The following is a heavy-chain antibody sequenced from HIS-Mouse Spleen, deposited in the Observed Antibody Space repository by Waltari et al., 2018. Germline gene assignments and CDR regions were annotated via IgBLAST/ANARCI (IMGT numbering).Heavy chain of an antibody. CDR3: AREIPYSSSWYDWYFDL. CDR2: IYYSGST. Sequence: QLQLQESGPGLVKPSETLSLPCTVPGGSISSSRYYLGWIRQPPGKGLEWLGSIYYSGSTYYNPSLKSRVTISVDTSKNQFSLKLSSVTAADTAVYYCAREIPYSSSWYDWYFDLWGRGTLVTVSS. J-gene: IGHJ2*01. CDR1: GGSISSSRYY. D-gene: IGHD6-13*01. V-gene: IGHV4-39*07.